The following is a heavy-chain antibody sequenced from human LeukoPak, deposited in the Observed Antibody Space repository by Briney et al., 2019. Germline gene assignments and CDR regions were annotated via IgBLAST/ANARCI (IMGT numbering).Heavy chain of an antibody. J-gene: IGHJ3*02. CDR1: GFTFSSYG. CDR3: AKDFYDSSGSGAFDI. Sequence: GGSLRLSCAASGFTFSSYGMHWVRQAPGKGLEWVAVISYDGSNKYYADSVKGRFTISRDNSKNTLYLQMNSLRAEDTAVYYCAKDFYDSSGSGAFDIWGQGTMVTVSS. V-gene: IGHV3-30*18. CDR2: ISYDGSNK. D-gene: IGHD3-22*01.